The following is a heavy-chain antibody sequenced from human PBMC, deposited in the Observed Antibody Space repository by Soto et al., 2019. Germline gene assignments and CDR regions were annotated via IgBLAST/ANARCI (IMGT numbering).Heavy chain of an antibody. D-gene: IGHD2-21*02. CDR2: IIPIFGTA. J-gene: IGHJ4*02. Sequence: QVQLVQSGAEVKKPGSSVKVSCKASGGTFSSYAISWVRQAPGQGLEWMGGIIPIFGTANYAQKFQGRVTITADESTSTAYMELSSLIPEHTAVYYCASVNPYCGGDCYNWGQGTLVTVSS. CDR1: GGTFSSYA. CDR3: ASVNPYCGGDCYN. V-gene: IGHV1-69*12.